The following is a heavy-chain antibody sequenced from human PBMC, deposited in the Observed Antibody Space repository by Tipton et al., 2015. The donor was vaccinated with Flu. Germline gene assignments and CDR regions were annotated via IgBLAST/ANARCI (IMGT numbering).Heavy chain of an antibody. CDR1: GFAVTTYS. CDR3: ARDGGVPGDH. J-gene: IGHJ4*02. D-gene: IGHD2-8*02. V-gene: IGHV3-21*06. Sequence: LSLTCAASGFAVTTYSMNWVRQAPGKGLEWVSFISNSGTYIYYADSVKGRFTISRNNAKNSLYLQMDSLRAEDTGLYYCARDGGVPGDHWGQGTLVTVSS. CDR2: ISNSGTYI.